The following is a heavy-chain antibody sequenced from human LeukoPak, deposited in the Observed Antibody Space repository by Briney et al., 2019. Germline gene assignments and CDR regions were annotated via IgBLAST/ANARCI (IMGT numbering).Heavy chain of an antibody. J-gene: IGHJ3*02. CDR3: AGDRLPYDYVWGSYRWDAFDI. CDR1: GYTFTGYY. Sequence: GASVKVSCKASGYTFTGYYIHWVRQAPGQGLEWMGWINPNSGGTNYAQKFQGRVTMTRDTSISTAYMELSRLRSDDTAVYYCAGDRLPYDYVWGSYRWDAFDIWGQGTMVTVSS. D-gene: IGHD3-16*02. CDR2: INPNSGGT. V-gene: IGHV1-2*02.